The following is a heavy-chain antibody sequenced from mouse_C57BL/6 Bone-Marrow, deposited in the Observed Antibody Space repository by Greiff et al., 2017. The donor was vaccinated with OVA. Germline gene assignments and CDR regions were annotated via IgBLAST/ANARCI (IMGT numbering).Heavy chain of an antibody. CDR2: INPGSGGT. CDR1: GYAFTNYL. J-gene: IGHJ2*01. D-gene: IGHD4-1*01. Sequence: QVQLQQSGAELVRPGPSVKVSCKASGYAFTNYLIEWVKQRPGQGLEWIGVINPGSGGTNYNEKFKGKATLTADKSSSTAYMQLSSLTSEDSAVYFCARSNSGTYDYWGQGTTLTVSS. CDR3: ARSNSGTYDY. V-gene: IGHV1-54*01.